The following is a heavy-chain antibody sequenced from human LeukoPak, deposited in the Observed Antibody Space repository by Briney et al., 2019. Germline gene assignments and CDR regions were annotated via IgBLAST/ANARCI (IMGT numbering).Heavy chain of an antibody. V-gene: IGHV4-39*01. Sequence: SETLSLSCTVSDDSISSSNYYWGWIRQPPGKGLEWVGSIYYSGATYYNASLKSRVTISVDTSKNRFSLNLNSVTAADTAVYYCAIDTVRGFQYWGQGTLVTVSS. CDR3: AIDTVRGFQY. J-gene: IGHJ4*02. CDR2: IYYSGAT. CDR1: DDSISSSNYY.